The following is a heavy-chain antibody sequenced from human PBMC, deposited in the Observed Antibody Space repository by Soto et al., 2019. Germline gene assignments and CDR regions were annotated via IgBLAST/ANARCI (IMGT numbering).Heavy chain of an antibody. V-gene: IGHV5-10-1*01. Sequence: ESLKISRKGCGYSFPSYWITWVRQMPGKGLEWMGRIDPSNSYTHYSPSFHGHVTISADNSISTAYLQWSNLRASDTAIYYCAFLDTSLDFDFWGQGTLVTVSS. J-gene: IGHJ4*02. CDR3: AFLDTSLDFDF. CDR1: GYSFPSYW. D-gene: IGHD3-3*02. CDR2: IDPSNSYT.